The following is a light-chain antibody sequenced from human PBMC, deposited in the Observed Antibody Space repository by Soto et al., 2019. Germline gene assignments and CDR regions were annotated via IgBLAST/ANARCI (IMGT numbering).Light chain of an antibody. CDR1: SSNIGAGYD. Sequence: QSVLTQPPSVSGAPGQRVTMSCTGSSSNIGAGYDVHWFQQLPGTAPRLLIYGNINRLAGVPARFSGSKSGTAASLAITGLQAEDEDDYYCQSYDSSLSAWVFGGGTKLTVL. J-gene: IGLJ2*01. CDR3: QSYDSSLSAWV. V-gene: IGLV1-40*01. CDR2: GNI.